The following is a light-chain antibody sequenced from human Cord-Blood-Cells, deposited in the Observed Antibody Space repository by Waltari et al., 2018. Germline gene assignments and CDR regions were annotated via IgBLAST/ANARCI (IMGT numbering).Light chain of an antibody. Sequence: DIQMTQSPSSLSASVGDRVTITCRASQSISSYLNWYQQKPRKAPKLLIYAASSLQSGVPSRFSGSGSGTDFTLTISSLQPEDFATYYCQQSYSTPYTFGQGTKLESK. CDR2: AAS. J-gene: IGKJ2*01. V-gene: IGKV1-39*01. CDR1: QSISSY. CDR3: QQSYSTPYT.